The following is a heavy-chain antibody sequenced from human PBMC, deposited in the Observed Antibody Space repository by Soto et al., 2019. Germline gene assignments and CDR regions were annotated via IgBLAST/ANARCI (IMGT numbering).Heavy chain of an antibody. J-gene: IGHJ4*02. CDR1: GYSFTNYW. V-gene: IGHV5-51*03. CDR3: AARHRSGGSCYHFYFAY. Sequence: EVQLVQSGAEVKKPGESLKISCKGSGYSFTNYWIGWVRQMPGRGLEWMGIIYPGDSDIRYSPSFQGQVTISADKSINTAFLQRSSLMDSDTAMYYCAARHRSGGSCYHFYFAYWGQGTLVTVSA. CDR2: IYPGDSDI. D-gene: IGHD2-15*01.